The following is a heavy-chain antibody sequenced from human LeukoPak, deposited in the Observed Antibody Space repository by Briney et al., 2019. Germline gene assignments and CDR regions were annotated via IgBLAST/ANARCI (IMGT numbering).Heavy chain of an antibody. V-gene: IGHV3-33*08. CDR1: GFTFRNYG. Sequence: GGSLRLSCAASGFTFRNYGMHWVRQAPGKGLEWVAVIWYDGSNKLYADSVKGRFTISRDNSKNTLYLQMNSLRAEDTAVYYCARGAGYNYPYYFDYWGQGTLVTVSS. CDR2: IWYDGSNK. CDR3: ARGAGYNYPYYFDY. D-gene: IGHD5-24*01. J-gene: IGHJ4*02.